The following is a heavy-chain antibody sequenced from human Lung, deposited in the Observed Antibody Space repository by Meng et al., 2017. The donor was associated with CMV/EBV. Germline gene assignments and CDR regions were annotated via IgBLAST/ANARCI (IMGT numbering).Heavy chain of an antibody. CDR1: GGSFSGYY. CDR3: ARGAWNYVGVFDY. V-gene: IGHV4-34*01. D-gene: IGHD1-7*01. CDR2: INHNGST. J-gene: IGHJ4*02. Sequence: SQTLSLTXAVYGGSFSGYYWSWIRQPPGKGLEWIGEINHNGSTNYNPSLKSRVTISVDTYKNQFSLKLSSVTAADTAVYYCARGAWNYVGVFDYWGQGTLVTVSS.